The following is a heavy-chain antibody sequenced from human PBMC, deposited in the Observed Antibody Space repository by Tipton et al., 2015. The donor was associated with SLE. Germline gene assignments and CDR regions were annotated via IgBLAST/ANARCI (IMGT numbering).Heavy chain of an antibody. V-gene: IGHV4-34*01. CDR2: INHSGST. J-gene: IGHJ5*01. D-gene: IGHD5-12*01. CDR1: GGSISSYY. CDR3: AGEGGYDS. Sequence: LRLSCTVSGGSISSYYWSWIRQPPGKGLEWIGEINHSGSTNYNPSLKSRVTISVDTSKNQFSLKLSSVTAADTAVYYCAGEGGYDSWGQGTLVTVSS.